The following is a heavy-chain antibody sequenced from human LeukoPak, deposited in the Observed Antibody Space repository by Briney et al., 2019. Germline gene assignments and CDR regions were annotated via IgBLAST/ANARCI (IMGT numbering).Heavy chain of an antibody. Sequence: SETLSLTCTVSGYSISSGYYWGWIRQPPGKGLEWIGSMYHSGSTYYNPSLKSRVTISVDTSKNQFSLKLSSVTAADTAVYYCARGGAPPRLRFLEWLSLPGYWFDPWGQGTLVTVSS. CDR2: MYHSGST. D-gene: IGHD3-3*01. J-gene: IGHJ5*02. V-gene: IGHV4-38-2*02. CDR1: GYSISSGYY. CDR3: ARGGAPPRLRFLEWLSLPGYWFDP.